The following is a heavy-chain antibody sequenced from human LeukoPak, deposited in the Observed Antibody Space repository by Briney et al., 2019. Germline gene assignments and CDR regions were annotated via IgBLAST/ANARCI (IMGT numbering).Heavy chain of an antibody. CDR1: GFTFSSYD. CDR2: IGTAGDT. CDR3: VRSAFLTTEFYFDY. J-gene: IGHJ4*01. Sequence: PGGSLRLSCAASGFTFSSYDMHWVRQATGKGLEWVSAIGTAGDTYYPGSVKGRFTISRENAKNSLYLQMNSLRAEDTAVYYCVRSAFLTTEFYFDYWGHGTLVTVSS. V-gene: IGHV3-13*01. D-gene: IGHD4-11*01.